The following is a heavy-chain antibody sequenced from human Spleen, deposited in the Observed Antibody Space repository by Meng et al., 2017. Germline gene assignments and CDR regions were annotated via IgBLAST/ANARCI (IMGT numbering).Heavy chain of an antibody. CDR1: GGSISSYY. CDR2: IYTSGST. J-gene: IGHJ4*02. CDR3: ARDPSPYYYGSGSYYFDY. Sequence: SETLSLTCTVSGGSISSYYWSWTRQPAEKGLEWIGRIYTSGSTNYNPSLKSRVTMSVDTSKNQFSLKLSSVTAADTAVYYCARDPSPYYYGSGSYYFDYWGQGTLVTVSS. D-gene: IGHD3-10*01. V-gene: IGHV4-4*07.